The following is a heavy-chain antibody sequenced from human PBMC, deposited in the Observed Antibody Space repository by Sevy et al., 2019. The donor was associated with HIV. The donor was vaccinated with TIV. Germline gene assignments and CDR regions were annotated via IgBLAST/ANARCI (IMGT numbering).Heavy chain of an antibody. CDR2: ITTGGRRT. V-gene: IGHV3-23*01. CDR1: GFTFSSYA. D-gene: IGHD2-2*01. CDR3: AKDGSIYCSSTSCLNWLDP. Sequence: GGSLRLSCAASGFTFSSYAMSWVRQAPGKGLECVSSITTGGRRTYYADSVKGRFTISRDNSKKTLYLQMNSLRAEDTAVYYCAKDGSIYCSSTSCLNWLDPWGQGTLVTVSS. J-gene: IGHJ5*02.